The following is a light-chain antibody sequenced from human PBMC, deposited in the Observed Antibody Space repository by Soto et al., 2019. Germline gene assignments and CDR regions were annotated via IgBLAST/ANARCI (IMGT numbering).Light chain of an antibody. CDR2: GAS. Sequence: ESVSTQPPRTLSLSPGDRATLSYGARQSGSNNYLAWYQQKPGQAPRLLIYGASNRATGIPDRFSGSGSGTDFTLTISRLEPEDFAVYYCQQYNNWPPWFGQGTRLEIK. V-gene: IGKV3-20*01. CDR3: QQYNNWPPW. J-gene: IGKJ5*01. CDR1: QSGSNNY.